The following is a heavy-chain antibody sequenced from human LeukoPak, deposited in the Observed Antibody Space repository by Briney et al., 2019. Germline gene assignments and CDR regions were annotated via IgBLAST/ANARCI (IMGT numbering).Heavy chain of an antibody. J-gene: IGHJ4*02. CDR2: VSPDSGGT. D-gene: IGHD6-13*01. Sequence: ASVKVSCKASGYRFNDYYVHRVRQAPGQGLEWMGRVSPDSGGTNYAQKFQGRVTMTTDTTISTAYMELSRLRSDDTAVYYCASGLNSRSTSCWGQGTRVTVSS. CDR3: ASGLNSRSTSC. V-gene: IGHV1-2*02. CDR1: GYRFNDYY.